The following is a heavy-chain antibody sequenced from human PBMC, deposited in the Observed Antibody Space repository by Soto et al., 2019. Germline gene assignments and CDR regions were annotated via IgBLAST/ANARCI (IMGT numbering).Heavy chain of an antibody. J-gene: IGHJ4*02. V-gene: IGHV4-59*08. D-gene: IGHD3-9*01. Sequence: LSETLSLTCTVSGGSISNSYWSWIRQPRGKGLEWIGYIYYSGITNSNPSLTSRGTITVDPSKNQFSLKLSAVAAADTAAYYCARHEAARSYDILTGHVDYWDQATLVTVSS. CDR3: ARHEAARSYDILTGHVDY. CDR2: IYYSGIT. CDR1: GGSISNSY.